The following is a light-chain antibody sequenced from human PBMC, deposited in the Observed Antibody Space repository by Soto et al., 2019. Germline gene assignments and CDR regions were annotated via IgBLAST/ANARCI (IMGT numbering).Light chain of an antibody. Sequence: QSALTQPASVSGSPGQSITISCTGTSSDVGGYNYVSWYQQHPGKAPKLMNYEVSNRPSGVSNRFSGSKSGNTASLTISGLQAEDDADYYCSSYTSSSTLYVFGTGTKLTVL. V-gene: IGLV2-14*01. CDR1: SSDVGGYNY. J-gene: IGLJ1*01. CDR2: EVS. CDR3: SSYTSSSTLYV.